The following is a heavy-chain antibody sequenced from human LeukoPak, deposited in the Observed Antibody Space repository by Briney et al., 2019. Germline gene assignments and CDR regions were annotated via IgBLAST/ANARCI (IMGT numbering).Heavy chain of an antibody. D-gene: IGHD5-12*01. V-gene: IGHV4-59*05. CDR2: IYYSGST. CDR3: ATDDRDGYNFNY. J-gene: IGHJ4*02. Sequence: GSLRLSCAASGFTFSSYAMSWVRQAPGKGLEWIGSIYYSGSTYYNPSLKSRVTISVDTSKNQFSLKLSSVTAADTAVYYCATDDRDGYNFNYWGQGTLVTVSS. CDR1: GFTFSSYA.